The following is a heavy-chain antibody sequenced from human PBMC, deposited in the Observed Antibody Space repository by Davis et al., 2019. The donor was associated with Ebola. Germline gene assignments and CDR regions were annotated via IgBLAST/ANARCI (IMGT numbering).Heavy chain of an antibody. J-gene: IGHJ6*02. V-gene: IGHV1-46*01. CDR2: INPSGGST. D-gene: IGHD2-2*01. CDR3: ARESYPYYYYGMDV. Sequence: ASVKVSCKASGYTFTSYYMHWVRQAPGQGLEWMGIINPSGGSTSYAQKFQGRVTITADKSTSTAYMELSSLRSEDTAVYYCARESYPYYYYGMDVWGQGTTVTVSS. CDR1: GYTFTSYY.